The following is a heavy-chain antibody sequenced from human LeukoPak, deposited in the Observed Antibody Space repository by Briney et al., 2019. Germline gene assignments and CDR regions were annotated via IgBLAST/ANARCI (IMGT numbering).Heavy chain of an antibody. CDR3: ARGFLQLTPYYFDF. CDR1: GFTVSSNY. D-gene: IGHD1-1*01. Sequence: GGSLRLSRAASGFTVSSNYMSWVRQSPEKGLEWVSIIHNDGRTYYADSVKGRFTVSRDNSKNTVSLQMDSLRVDDTGVYYCARGFLQLTPYYFDFWGQGTLVTVSS. CDR2: IHNDGRT. V-gene: IGHV3-66*01. J-gene: IGHJ4*02.